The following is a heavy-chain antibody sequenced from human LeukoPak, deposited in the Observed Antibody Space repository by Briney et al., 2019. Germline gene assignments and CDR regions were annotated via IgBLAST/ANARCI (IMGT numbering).Heavy chain of an antibody. V-gene: IGHV3-23*01. Sequence: GGSLRLSCAVSGITLSNYGMSWVRQAPGKGLEWVAGISDSGGRTNYADSVKGRFTISRDNPKNTIYLQMNSLRAEDTAVYYCARDPRYYSDLYYFDYWGQGTLVTVSS. J-gene: IGHJ4*02. D-gene: IGHD3-22*01. CDR2: ISDSGGRT. CDR3: ARDPRYYSDLYYFDY. CDR1: GITLSNYG.